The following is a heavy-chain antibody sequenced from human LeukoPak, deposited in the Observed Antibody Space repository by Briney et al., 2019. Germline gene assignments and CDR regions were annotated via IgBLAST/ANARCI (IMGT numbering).Heavy chain of an antibody. V-gene: IGHV4-4*07. CDR3: ASDGVGYYYYGMDV. CDR2: IYTSGST. Sequence: SETLSLTCTVSGGSISSYYWSWIRQPAGKGLGWIGRIYTSGSTNYNPSLKSRVTMSVDTSKNQFSLKLSSVTAADTAVYYCASDGVGYYYYGMDVWGQGTTVTVSS. CDR1: GGSISSYY. D-gene: IGHD1-26*01. J-gene: IGHJ6*02.